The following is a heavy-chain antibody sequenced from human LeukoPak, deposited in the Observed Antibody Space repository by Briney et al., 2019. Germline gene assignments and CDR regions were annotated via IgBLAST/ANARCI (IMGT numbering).Heavy chain of an antibody. Sequence: ASVKVSCKASGYTFTSYYMHWVRQAPGQGLEWMGWINPNSGGTNYAQKFQGRVTMTRDTSISTAYMELSRLRSDDTAVYYCTKASLAFGTKYFDPWGQGTLVTVSS. CDR1: GYTFTSYY. CDR2: INPNSGGT. J-gene: IGHJ5*02. V-gene: IGHV1-2*02. D-gene: IGHD3-10*01. CDR3: TKASLAFGTKYFDP.